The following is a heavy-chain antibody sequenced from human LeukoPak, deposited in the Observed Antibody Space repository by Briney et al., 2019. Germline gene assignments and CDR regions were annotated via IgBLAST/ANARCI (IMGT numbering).Heavy chain of an antibody. CDR2: IYYSGST. Sequence: SETLSLTCTVSGGSIVSYYWSWIRQPPGKGLEWIGYIYYSGSTNYNPSLKSRVTISVDTSKNQFSLKLSSVTAADTAVYYCAAYSSGWVNWFDPWGQGTLVTVSS. CDR3: AAYSSGWVNWFDP. D-gene: IGHD6-19*01. J-gene: IGHJ5*02. V-gene: IGHV4-59*08. CDR1: GGSIVSYY.